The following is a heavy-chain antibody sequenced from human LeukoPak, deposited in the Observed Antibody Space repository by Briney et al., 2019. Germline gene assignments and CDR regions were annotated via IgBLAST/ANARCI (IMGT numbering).Heavy chain of an antibody. Sequence: SETLSLTCAVYGGSFSGYFWSWIRQPPGKGLEWIGEINHSGSTNYKPSLKSRVTISVDTSKNQFSLKLSSVTAADTAVYYCARGRCSSTSCYGGNWFDPWGQGTLVTVSS. V-gene: IGHV4-34*01. CDR1: GGSFSGYF. CDR2: INHSGST. J-gene: IGHJ5*02. D-gene: IGHD2-2*01. CDR3: ARGRCSSTSCYGGNWFDP.